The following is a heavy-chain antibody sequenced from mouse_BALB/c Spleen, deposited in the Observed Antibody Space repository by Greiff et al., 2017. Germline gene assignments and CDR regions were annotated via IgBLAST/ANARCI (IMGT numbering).Heavy chain of an antibody. CDR1: GFAFSSYD. J-gene: IGHJ3*01. D-gene: IGHD1-1*01. V-gene: IGHV5-12-1*01. Sequence: DVKLVESGGGLVKPGGSLKLSCAASGFAFSSYDMSWVRQTPEKRLEWVAYISSGGGSTYYPDTVKGRFTISRDNAKNTLYLQMSSLKSEDTAMYYCARHSNYYGSGSWFAYWGQGTLVTVSA. CDR2: ISSGGGST. CDR3: ARHSNYYGSGSWFAY.